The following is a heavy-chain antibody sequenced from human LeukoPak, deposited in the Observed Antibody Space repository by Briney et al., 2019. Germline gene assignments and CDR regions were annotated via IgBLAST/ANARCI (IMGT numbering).Heavy chain of an antibody. CDR2: IDYSGNT. D-gene: IGHD2-2*01. CDR1: SDSSSRSIYY. J-gene: IGHJ4*02. CDR3: ARVRSEYCSSISCLFDY. Sequence: PSETLSLTCAVSSDSSSRSIYYWGWVRQPPGKGLEWIGSIDYSGNTYYNPSLKSRVTISVDTSKNQFSLKLSSVTAADTAVYYCARVRSEYCSSISCLFDYWGQGTLVTVSS. V-gene: IGHV4-39*07.